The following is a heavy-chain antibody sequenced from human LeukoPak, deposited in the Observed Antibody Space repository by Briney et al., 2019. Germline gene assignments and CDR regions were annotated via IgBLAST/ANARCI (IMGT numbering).Heavy chain of an antibody. CDR2: IYYSGSI. CDR1: GGSISSGTYY. Sequence: SETLSLICTVSGGSISSGTYYWGWIRLPPGKGLEWIGSIYYSGSIYYNPSLKSRVTISVDTSKNQFSLKLSSVTAADTAVYYCARLGMGATTFAYWGQGTLVTVSS. D-gene: IGHD1-26*01. V-gene: IGHV4-39*07. J-gene: IGHJ4*02. CDR3: ARLGMGATTFAY.